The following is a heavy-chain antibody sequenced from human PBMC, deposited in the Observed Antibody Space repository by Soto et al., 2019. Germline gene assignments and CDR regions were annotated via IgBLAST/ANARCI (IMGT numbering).Heavy chain of an antibody. V-gene: IGHV1-3*05. CDR2: INAGNGNT. J-gene: IGHJ2*01. Sequence: QVQLVQSGAEEKKPGASVKVSCKASGYTFTSYAMDWVRQAPGQRLEWMGWINAGNGNTKYSQKFQGRVTITRDTSASTAYMELSSLRSEDTAVYYCARARYSSGWASGYFDLWGRGTLVTVSS. CDR1: GYTFTSYA. D-gene: IGHD6-19*01. CDR3: ARARYSSGWASGYFDL.